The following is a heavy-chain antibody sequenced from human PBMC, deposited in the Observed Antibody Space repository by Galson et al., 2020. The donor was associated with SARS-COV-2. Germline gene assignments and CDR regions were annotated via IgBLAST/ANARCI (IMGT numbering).Heavy chain of an antibody. CDR2: LSDSGDRT. J-gene: IGHJ4*02. V-gene: IGHV3-23*01. Sequence: GGSLRLSCAASGFTFSRYDMSWVRQAPGKGLEWVSALSDSGDRTYYADSVKGRFTISRDNSKNTLHLQMNSLRADDTAVYYCARDQVTAYFDYWGQGTLVTVSS. CDR1: GFTFSRYD. D-gene: IGHD2-21*02. CDR3: ARDQVTAYFDY.